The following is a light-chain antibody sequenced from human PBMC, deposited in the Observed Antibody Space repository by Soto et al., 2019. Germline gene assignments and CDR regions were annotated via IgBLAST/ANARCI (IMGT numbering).Light chain of an antibody. CDR1: QDINIY. CDR2: DAS. Sequence: DIQMTQSPSSLSASIGDSVTISCQASQDINIYLNWYQQKPGTAPKLLIYDASNLQTGVPSRFSASGSGTRFTFTITSLQPEDIATYFCQQFVNLPLTFGGGTKVEIK. V-gene: IGKV1-33*01. J-gene: IGKJ4*01. CDR3: QQFVNLPLT.